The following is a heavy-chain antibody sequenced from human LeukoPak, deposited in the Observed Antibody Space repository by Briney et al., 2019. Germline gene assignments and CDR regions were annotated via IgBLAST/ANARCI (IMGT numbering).Heavy chain of an antibody. Sequence: PGGSLRLSCAASGFTFSSYAMSWVRQAPGKGLEWVSAISGSGGSTYYADSVKGRFTISRDNSKNTLYLQMNSLRAEDTAVYYCANLRAAGDLNWFDPWGQGTLVTVSS. J-gene: IGHJ5*02. V-gene: IGHV3-23*01. CDR3: ANLRAAGDLNWFDP. CDR1: GFTFSSYA. CDR2: ISGSGGST. D-gene: IGHD6-13*01.